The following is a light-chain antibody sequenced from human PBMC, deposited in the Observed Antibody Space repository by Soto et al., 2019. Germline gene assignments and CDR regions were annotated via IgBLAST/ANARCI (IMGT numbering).Light chain of an antibody. CDR2: GNN. J-gene: IGLJ3*02. V-gene: IGLV1-44*01. CDR3: AAWDDSLNGWV. CDR1: SSNIGSNA. Sequence: QSVLPQPPSASGTPGQRVTISCSGSSSNIGSNAVNWYQQVPGTAPKLLIYGNNQRPSGVPDRFSGSKSGTSASLAISGLQSEDEADYYCAAWDDSLNGWVFGGGTKVTVL.